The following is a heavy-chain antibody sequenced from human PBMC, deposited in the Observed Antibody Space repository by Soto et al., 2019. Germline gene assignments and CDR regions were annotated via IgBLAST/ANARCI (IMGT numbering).Heavy chain of an antibody. D-gene: IGHD1-26*01. V-gene: IGHV4-4*07. Sequence: QVQLQESGPGLVKPSETLSLTCNVSGGSIRSYYWSWVRQPAGKPLEWIGRIYTSGSTNYNPSLKSRVSMSVDTSKNQFSLEVTSVTAAYTAVYYCAREGASGFGMDVWGLGTTVTVSS. CDR3: AREGASGFGMDV. CDR2: IYTSGST. CDR1: GGSIRSYY. J-gene: IGHJ6*02.